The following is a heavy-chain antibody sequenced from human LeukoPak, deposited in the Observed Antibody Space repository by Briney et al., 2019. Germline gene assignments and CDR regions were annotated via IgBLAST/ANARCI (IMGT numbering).Heavy chain of an antibody. D-gene: IGHD2-15*01. CDR2: IIPIFGTA. J-gene: IGHJ6*02. CDR1: GGTFSSYA. V-gene: IGHV1-69*13. CDR3: ARGNCSGGSCYSVLDYYYGMDV. Sequence: ASVKVSCKASGGTFSSYAISWVRQAPGQGLEWMGGIIPIFGTANYAQKFQGRVTITADESTSTAYMELSSLRSDDTAVYYCARGNCSGGSCYSVLDYYYGMDVWGQGTTVTVSS.